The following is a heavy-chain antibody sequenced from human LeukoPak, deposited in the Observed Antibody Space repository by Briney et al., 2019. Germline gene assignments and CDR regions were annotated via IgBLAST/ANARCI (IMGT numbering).Heavy chain of an antibody. V-gene: IGHV4-59*01. CDR1: GGSISSYY. CDR2: IYYSGST. Sequence: PSETLSHTCTVSGGSISSYYWSWIRQPPGKGLEWIGYIYYSGSTNYNPSLKSRVTISVDTSKNQFSLKLSSVTAADTAVYYCARGTDCSSTSCYPTNWFDPWGQGTLVTVSS. CDR3: ARGTDCSSTSCYPTNWFDP. J-gene: IGHJ5*02. D-gene: IGHD2-2*01.